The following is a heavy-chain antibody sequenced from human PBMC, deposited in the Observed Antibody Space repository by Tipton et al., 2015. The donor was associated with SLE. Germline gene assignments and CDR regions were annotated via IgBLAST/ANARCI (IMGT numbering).Heavy chain of an antibody. CDR1: GGSISSYY. V-gene: IGHV4-59*12. J-gene: IGHJ3*02. CDR3: ASCSRSDAFDI. Sequence: LRLSCTVSGGSISSYYWSWIRQPPGKGLEWIGYIYYSGSTYYNPSLKSRVTISVDTSKNQFSLKLSSVTAADTAVYYCASCSRSDAFDIWGQGTMVTVSS. CDR2: IYYSGST. D-gene: IGHD2-2*01.